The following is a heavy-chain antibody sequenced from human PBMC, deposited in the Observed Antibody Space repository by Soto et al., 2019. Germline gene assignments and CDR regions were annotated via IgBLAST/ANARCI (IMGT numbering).Heavy chain of an antibody. J-gene: IGHJ4*02. V-gene: IGHV3-48*02. Sequence: PGGSLRLSCAAPGFTFSRYSMNWVRQAPGKGLEWLSYIDSSSKTIYYADSVRGRFIISRDNAKNSLYLQMNSLRDEDTAVYYCARGGVATIFGDSWGQGTLVTVSS. CDR1: GFTFSRYS. D-gene: IGHD5-12*01. CDR3: ARGGVATIFGDS. CDR2: IDSSSKTI.